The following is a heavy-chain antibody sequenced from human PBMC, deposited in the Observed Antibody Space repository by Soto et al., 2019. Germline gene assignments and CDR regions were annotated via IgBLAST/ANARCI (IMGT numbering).Heavy chain of an antibody. CDR2: INSAGTT. Sequence: GGSLRLSCAASGFTFTTYAITWVRQAPGKGLEWVSAINSAGTTYYADSVKGRFTISRDNAKNTLSLQMNSLKVEDAAVYYCTQGAHGDLWGQGTLVTVSS. CDR1: GFTFTTYA. V-gene: IGHV3-23*01. CDR3: TQGAHGDL. J-gene: IGHJ5*02.